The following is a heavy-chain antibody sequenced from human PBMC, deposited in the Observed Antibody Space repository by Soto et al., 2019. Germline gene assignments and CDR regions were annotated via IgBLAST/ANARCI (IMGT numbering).Heavy chain of an antibody. CDR3: AKANAARLLSNFFDY. D-gene: IGHD6-6*01. CDR1: GFTFSSYA. CDR2: ITASGGST. Sequence: PGGSLRLSCAASGFTFSSYAMSWVRQAPGKGLEWVSAITASGGSTYYVDSVKGRFTISRDNSKNTLYLQMSSLRAEDTAVYYCAKANAARLLSNFFDYGGQGPLVTVSS. V-gene: IGHV3-23*01. J-gene: IGHJ4*02.